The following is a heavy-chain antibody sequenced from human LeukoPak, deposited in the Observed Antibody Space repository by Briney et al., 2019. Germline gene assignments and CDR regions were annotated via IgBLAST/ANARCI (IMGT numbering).Heavy chain of an antibody. J-gene: IGHJ4*02. V-gene: IGHV3-21*01. CDR1: GFTLSYFG. CDR2: ISSSSSYI. Sequence: GGSLRLSCAASGFTLSYFGMNWVRQAPGKGLEWVSSISSSSSYIYYADSVKGRFTISRDNAKNSLYLQMNSLRAEDTAVYYCARGRRWLQLEYFDYWGQGTLVTVSS. D-gene: IGHD5-24*01. CDR3: ARGRRWLQLEYFDY.